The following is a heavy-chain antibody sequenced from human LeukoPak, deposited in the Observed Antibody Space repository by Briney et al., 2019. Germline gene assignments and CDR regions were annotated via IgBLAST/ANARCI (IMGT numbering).Heavy chain of an antibody. J-gene: IGHJ6*02. CDR3: ARHLGYGSRGMYV. V-gene: IGHV3-33*01. D-gene: IGHD3-10*01. CDR1: GFTFSSYG. CDR2: IWYDGSNK. Sequence: GGSLRLSCAASGFTFSSYGMHWVRQAPGKGLEWVAVIWYDGSNKYYADSVKGRFTISRDNSNNTLYLQMNSLRAEDTTVYYFARHLGYGSRGMYVWGQGTTVTVSS.